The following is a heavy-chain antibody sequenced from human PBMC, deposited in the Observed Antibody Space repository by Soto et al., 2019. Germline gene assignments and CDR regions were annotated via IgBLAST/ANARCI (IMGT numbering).Heavy chain of an antibody. Sequence: PSETLSLTCAVYGGSFSGYYWSWIRQPQEKGLEWIGEINHSGRTNYNPSLKSRVTISVDTSKNQCSLKLSSVTAADTAVYYCARAIVGAATPRQMYNWFDPWCQGTLATVSS. J-gene: IGHJ5*02. CDR3: ARAIVGAATPRQMYNWFDP. CDR2: INHSGRT. V-gene: IGHV4-34*01. D-gene: IGHD1-26*01. CDR1: GGSFSGYY.